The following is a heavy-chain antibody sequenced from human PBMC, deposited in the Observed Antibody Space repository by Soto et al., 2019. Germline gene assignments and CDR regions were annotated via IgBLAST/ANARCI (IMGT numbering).Heavy chain of an antibody. CDR3: ARLAPDYYDSSGYYYVSYFDY. J-gene: IGHJ4*02. V-gene: IGHV1-18*04. CDR1: GYTFTSYG. CDR2: ISAYNGNT. Sequence: QVQLVQSGAEVKKPGASVKVSCKASGYTFTSYGISWVRQAPGQGLEWMGWISAYNGNTNYAQKLQGRVTMTTDTSTSTAYMELRSLRSDDTAVYYCARLAPDYYDSSGYYYVSYFDYWGQGTLVTVSS. D-gene: IGHD3-22*01.